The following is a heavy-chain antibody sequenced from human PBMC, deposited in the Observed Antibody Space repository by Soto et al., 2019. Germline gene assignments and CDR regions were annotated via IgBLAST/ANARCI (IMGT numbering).Heavy chain of an antibody. J-gene: IGHJ6*02. CDR1: GGSISSGDYY. V-gene: IGHV4-30-4*01. CDR2: INHSGST. Sequence: SETLSLTCTVSGGSISSGDYYWSWIRQPPGKGLEWIGEINHSGSTNYNPSLKSRVTISVDTSKNQFSLKLSSVTAADTAVYYCARTIAAAGTAGAYRYYYYYYGMDVWGQGTTVTVSS. CDR3: ARTIAAAGTAGAYRYYYYYYGMDV. D-gene: IGHD6-13*01.